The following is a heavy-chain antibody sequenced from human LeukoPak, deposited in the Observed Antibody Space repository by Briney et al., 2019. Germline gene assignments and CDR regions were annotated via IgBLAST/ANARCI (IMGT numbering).Heavy chain of an antibody. CDR3: ARLAAAVLWFDP. CDR2: IYYSGST. J-gene: IGHJ5*02. Sequence: SETLSLTCTVSGGSISSYYWSWIRQPPGKGLEWIGYIYYSGSTNYNPSLKSRDTISVDTSKNQFSLKLSSVTAADTAVYYCARLAAAVLWFDPWGQGTLVTVSS. D-gene: IGHD6-13*01. V-gene: IGHV4-59*08. CDR1: GGSISSYY.